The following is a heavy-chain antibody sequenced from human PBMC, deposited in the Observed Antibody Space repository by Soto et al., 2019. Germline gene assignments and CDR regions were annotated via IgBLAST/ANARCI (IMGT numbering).Heavy chain of an antibody. CDR3: ARHSDYLDY. CDR1: GGSISSGGSS. V-gene: IGHV4-30-2*01. J-gene: IGHJ4*02. Sequence: QLQLQESGSGLVKPSQTLYLICAVYGGSISSGGSSWSWIRQPPGQGLEWIGYVYHTGNTHYNPSLKSRVTISVDRSKNQFSLKLNSVTAADTAVYYCARHSDYLDYWGQAALVTVSS. D-gene: IGHD1-26*01. CDR2: VYHTGNT.